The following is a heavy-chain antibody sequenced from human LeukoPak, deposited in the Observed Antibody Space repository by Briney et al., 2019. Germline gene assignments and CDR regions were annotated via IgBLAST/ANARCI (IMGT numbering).Heavy chain of an antibody. Sequence: PGGSLRLSCAASGFTFSSYAMHWVRQAPGKGLEYVSAISSNGGSTYYANSVKGRFTISRDNSKNTLYLQMGGLRAEDMAVYYCARDLWGSSSAYYYYYMDVWGKGTTVTVSS. D-gene: IGHD6-6*01. CDR2: ISSNGGST. J-gene: IGHJ6*03. V-gene: IGHV3-64*01. CDR3: ARDLWGSSSAYYYYYMDV. CDR1: GFTFSSYA.